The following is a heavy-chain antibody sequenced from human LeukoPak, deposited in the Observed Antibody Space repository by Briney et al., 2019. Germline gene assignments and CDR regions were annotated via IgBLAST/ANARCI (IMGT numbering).Heavy chain of an antibody. V-gene: IGHV4-59*01. D-gene: IGHD3-3*01. CDR3: ARDRHYDFWSGYYTGGNYYYYYYMDV. J-gene: IGHJ6*03. Sequence: SETLSLTCAVYGGSFSSYYWSWIRQPPGKGLEWIGYIYYSGSTNYNPSLKSRVTISVDTSKNQFSLKLSSVTAADTAVYYCARDRHYDFWSGYYTGGNYYYYYYMDVWGKGTTVTVSS. CDR1: GGSFSSYY. CDR2: IYYSGST.